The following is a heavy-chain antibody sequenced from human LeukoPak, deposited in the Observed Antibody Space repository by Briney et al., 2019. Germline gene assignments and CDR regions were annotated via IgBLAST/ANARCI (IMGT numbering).Heavy chain of an antibody. J-gene: IGHJ4*02. CDR2: ISAYNGNT. CDR1: VYTFTSYG. D-gene: IGHD6-19*01. CDR3: ARDSGYSSGWYLGFDY. Sequence: GASVKVSCKASVYTFTSYGISWVRQAPGQGLEWMGWISAYNGNTNYAQKLQGRVTMTTDTSTSTGYMELRSLRSDDTAVYYCARDSGYSSGWYLGFDYWGQGTLVTVSS. V-gene: IGHV1-18*01.